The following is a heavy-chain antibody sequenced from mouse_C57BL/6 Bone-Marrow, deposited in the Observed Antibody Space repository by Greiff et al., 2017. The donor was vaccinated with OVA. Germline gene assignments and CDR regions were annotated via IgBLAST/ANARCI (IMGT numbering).Heavy chain of an antibody. V-gene: IGHV2-2*01. CDR2: IWSGGST. Sequence: VKLMESGPGLVQPSQSLSITCTVSGFSLTSYGVHWVRQSPGKGLEWLGVIWSGGSTDYNAAFISRLSISKDNSKSQVFFKMNRLQADDTAIYYCARNYGYDWFAYWGQGTLVTVSA. J-gene: IGHJ3*01. CDR3: ARNYGYDWFAY. D-gene: IGHD2-2*01. CDR1: GFSLTSYG.